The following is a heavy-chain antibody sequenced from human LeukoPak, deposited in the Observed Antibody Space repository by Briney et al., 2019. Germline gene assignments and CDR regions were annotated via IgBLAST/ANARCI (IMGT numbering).Heavy chain of an antibody. CDR2: ISGSGNTI. CDR3: ARAPGYCSSTSCLFFDY. J-gene: IGHJ4*02. V-gene: IGHV3-11*01. CDR1: GLTFSDYY. Sequence: KSGGSLRLSCAASGLTFSDYYMSWIRQASGKGLEWVSYISGSGNTIYYADSVKGRFTISRDNANNSLYLQMDSLRAKDTAVYYCARAPGYCSSTSCLFFDYWGQGTLVPVSS. D-gene: IGHD2-2*01.